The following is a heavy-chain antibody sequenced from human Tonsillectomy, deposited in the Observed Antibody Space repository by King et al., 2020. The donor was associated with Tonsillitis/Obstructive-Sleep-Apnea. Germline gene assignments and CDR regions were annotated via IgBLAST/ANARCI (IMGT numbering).Heavy chain of an antibody. Sequence: VQLVESGAEVKKPGSSVKVSCKASGGTFSSYAISWVRQAPGQGLEWMGGIIPIFGTANYAQKFQGRVTITADESTSTAYMELSSLRSEDTAVYYCARDVRRKRRPLTGDLAGSSPRYWFDPWGQGTLVSVSS. CDR1: GGTFSSYA. CDR2: IIPIFGTA. J-gene: IGHJ5*02. D-gene: IGHD7-27*01. CDR3: ARDVRRKRRPLTGDLAGSSPRYWFDP. V-gene: IGHV1-69*01.